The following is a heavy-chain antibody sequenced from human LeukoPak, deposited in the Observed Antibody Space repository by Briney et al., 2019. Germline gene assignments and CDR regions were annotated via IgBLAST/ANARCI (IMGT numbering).Heavy chain of an antibody. CDR2: ISTSSRYI. J-gene: IGHJ5*02. D-gene: IGHD2-2*01. V-gene: IGHV3-21*01. CDR1: GFTLSSFD. Sequence: GGSLRLSCAASGFTLSSFDMNWVRQAPGKGLEWVSSISTSSRYIYYRDSVKGRFTISRDDAKNSLYLQMNSLRVEYTAVYYCARADCSGSTCYLRRSWFDHWGQGTLVTVSS. CDR3: ARADCSGSTCYLRRSWFDH.